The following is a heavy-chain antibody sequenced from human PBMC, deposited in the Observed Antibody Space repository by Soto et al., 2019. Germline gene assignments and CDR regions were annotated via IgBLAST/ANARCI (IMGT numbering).Heavy chain of an antibody. V-gene: IGHV3-23*01. CDR2: ISGSGGST. Sequence: GGSLRLSCAASGFTFSNYAVTWVRQAPGKGLEWVSTISGSGGSTYYADSVKGRFTISRDNSKNTLYLQMNSLRAEDTAVYYCAKESPNYYDSSGYQQPPRNYYGMDVWGQGTTVTVSS. CDR1: GFTFSNYA. J-gene: IGHJ6*02. D-gene: IGHD3-22*01. CDR3: AKESPNYYDSSGYQQPPRNYYGMDV.